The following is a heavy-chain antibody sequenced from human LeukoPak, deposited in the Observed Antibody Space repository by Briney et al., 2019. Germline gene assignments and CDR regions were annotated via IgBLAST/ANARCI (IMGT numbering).Heavy chain of an antibody. CDR3: ARAIYYYRRLDY. D-gene: IGHD3-22*01. V-gene: IGHV4-31*03. J-gene: IGHJ4*02. CDR2: IYYSGST. Sequence: TSETLSLTCTVSGGSISSGGYYWSWIRQHPGKGLEWIGYIYYSGSTYYNPSLKSRVTLSVDTSKNQFSLKLSSVTAADTAVYYCARAIYYYRRLDYWGQGTLVTVSS. CDR1: GGSISSGGYY.